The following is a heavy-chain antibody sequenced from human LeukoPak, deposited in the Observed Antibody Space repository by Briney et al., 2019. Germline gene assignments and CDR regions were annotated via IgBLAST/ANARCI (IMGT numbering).Heavy chain of an antibody. J-gene: IGHJ4*02. V-gene: IGHV1-2*02. D-gene: IGHD1-26*01. CDR3: VRERRATADY. Sequence: GASVKVSCQASGYSFTDYYMHRVRQAPGQGLEWIGWINSGSGDTNYAQKFQGRVTVTRDTSSSTTYMEVSNLRSDDTAVYHCVRERRATADYWGQGSLVTVSS. CDR2: INSGSGDT. CDR1: GYSFTDYY.